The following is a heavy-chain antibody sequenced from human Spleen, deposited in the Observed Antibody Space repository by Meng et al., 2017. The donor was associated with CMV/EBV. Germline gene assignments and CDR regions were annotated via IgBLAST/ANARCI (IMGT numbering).Heavy chain of an antibody. V-gene: IGHV1-69*12. J-gene: IGHJ4*02. D-gene: IGHD1-1*01. Sequence: QVQLVQSGAEVKKPGSSVNVSCKASGGTSSSYGVSWVRQAPGQGLEWVGGIIPLFGTANYAQKFQGRVTIIADEYTNTAYMELRSLRSEDTAVYYCARDLGFSNGYFGSWGQGTLVTVSS. CDR3: ARDLGFSNGYFGS. CDR2: IIPLFGTA. CDR1: GGTSSSYG.